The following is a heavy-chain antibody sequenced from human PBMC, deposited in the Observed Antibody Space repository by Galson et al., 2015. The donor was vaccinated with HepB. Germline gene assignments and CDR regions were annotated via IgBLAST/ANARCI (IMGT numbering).Heavy chain of an antibody. J-gene: IGHJ5*02. CDR2: INHSGST. CDR3: ARIAAAGTFGDAPKTFDP. D-gene: IGHD6-13*01. CDR1: GGSFSSYY. V-gene: IGHV4-34*01. Sequence: TLSLTCAVYGGSFSSYYWSWVRQPPGKGLEWIGEINHSGSTNYNPSLKSRVTISVDTSKNQFSLKLSSVTAADTAVYYCARIAAAGTFGDAPKTFDPWGQGTLVTVSS.